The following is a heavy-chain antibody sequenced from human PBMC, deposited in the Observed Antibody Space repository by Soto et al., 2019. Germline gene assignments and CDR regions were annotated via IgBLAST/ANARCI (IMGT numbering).Heavy chain of an antibody. Sequence: GESLKISCKGSGYSFTSYWISWVRQMPGKGLEWMGRIDPSDSYTNYSPSFQGHVTISADKSISTAYLQWSSLKASDTAMYYCARGSGSYPDYYYGMDVWGQGTTVTVSS. CDR1: GYSFTSYW. J-gene: IGHJ6*02. CDR3: ARGSGSYPDYYYGMDV. V-gene: IGHV5-10-1*01. D-gene: IGHD1-26*01. CDR2: IDPSDSYT.